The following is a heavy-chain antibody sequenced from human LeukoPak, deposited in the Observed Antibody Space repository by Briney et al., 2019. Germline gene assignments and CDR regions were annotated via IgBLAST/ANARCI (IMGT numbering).Heavy chain of an antibody. CDR1: GFPFSRYT. Sequence: KAGGSLRLSCSASGFPFSRYTMNWVRQAPGKGLERVSSISSSSGYIYYADSVKGRFIISRDDAKNSLYLQMNSLRVEDTVVYYCARVVVSSGTLDSWGQGTLVTVSS. CDR3: ARVVVSSGTLDS. D-gene: IGHD3-22*01. V-gene: IGHV3-21*04. J-gene: IGHJ4*02. CDR2: ISSSSGYI.